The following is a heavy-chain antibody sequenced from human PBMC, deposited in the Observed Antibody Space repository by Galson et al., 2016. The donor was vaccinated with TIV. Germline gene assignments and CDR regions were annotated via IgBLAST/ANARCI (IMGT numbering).Heavy chain of an antibody. J-gene: IGHJ6*02. CDR3: ARERRYCGNECYLYYYYGMDV. CDR1: GFTVSDNY. Sequence: SLRLSCAASGFTVSDNYMTWVRRAPGKGLEWVSMIYTGGSTYYADSVKGRFTISRDNSKNTLYLQMNRLRAEDTAVYYCARERRYCGNECYLYYYYGMDVWGQGTTVTVSS. CDR2: IYTGGST. V-gene: IGHV3-66*02. D-gene: IGHD2-21*01.